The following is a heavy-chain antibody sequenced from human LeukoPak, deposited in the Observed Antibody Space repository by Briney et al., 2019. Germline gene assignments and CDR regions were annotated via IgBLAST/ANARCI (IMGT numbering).Heavy chain of an antibody. CDR2: ISYDGSNK. D-gene: IGHD3-10*01. CDR1: GFTFSSYA. Sequence: GGSLRLSCAASGFTFSSYAMHWVRQAPGKGLEWVAVISYDGSNKYYADSVKCQFTISRDNSKNTRYLQMNSLRAEDTAVYYCARVYYYGSGTPTEGYYYYGMDVWGKGTTVTVSS. V-gene: IGHV3-30*04. J-gene: IGHJ6*04. CDR3: ARVYYYGSGTPTEGYYYYGMDV.